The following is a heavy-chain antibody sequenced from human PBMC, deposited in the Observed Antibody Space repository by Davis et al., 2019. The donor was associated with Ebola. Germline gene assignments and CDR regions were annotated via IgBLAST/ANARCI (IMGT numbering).Heavy chain of an antibody. CDR2: MYYSGRT. CDR1: GGSMTGGINY. Sequence: PSETLSLTCTVSGGSMTGGINYWSWIRQPPGKGLEWIGTMYYSGRTYYNPSLKSRLTLSVDTSRNQFSLKMTSVTTADTAMYFCARNSSGFGHFDYWGQGIQITVSS. CDR3: ARNSSGFGHFDY. D-gene: IGHD5-12*01. V-gene: IGHV4-39*07. J-gene: IGHJ4*02.